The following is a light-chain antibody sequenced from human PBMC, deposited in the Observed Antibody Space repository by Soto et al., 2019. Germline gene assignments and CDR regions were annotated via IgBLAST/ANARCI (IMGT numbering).Light chain of an antibody. J-gene: IGLJ1*01. CDR3: SSHTTYCTRI. Sequence: QSALTQPASVSGSPGQSIAISCTGTSSDIGSYNYVSWYQQHPGKAPKLIIHEVSNRPSGISDHFSGSKSGNTASLTISGRQADDEADYYCSSHTTYCTRIFGTGTKLSVL. CDR2: EVS. V-gene: IGLV2-14*01. CDR1: SSDIGSYNY.